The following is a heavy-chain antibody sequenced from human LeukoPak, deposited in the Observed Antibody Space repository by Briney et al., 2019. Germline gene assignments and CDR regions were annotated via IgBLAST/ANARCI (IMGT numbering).Heavy chain of an antibody. V-gene: IGHV3-11*01. CDR1: GFTFSDCY. Sequence: PGGSLRLSCAASGFTFSDCYMSWIRQAPGRGLQWISCISSSGSDIYYADSLKGRFTISRDNAKNSLYLQMNSLRAEDTAVYYCAKDLVRYSSSSPYFEYWGQGTLVTVSS. D-gene: IGHD6-6*01. CDR2: ISSSGSDI. CDR3: AKDLVRYSSSSPYFEY. J-gene: IGHJ4*02.